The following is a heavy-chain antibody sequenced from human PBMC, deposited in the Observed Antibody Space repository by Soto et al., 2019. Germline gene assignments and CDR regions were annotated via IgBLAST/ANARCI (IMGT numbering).Heavy chain of an antibody. D-gene: IGHD3-3*01. V-gene: IGHV3-23*01. CDR2: ISGSGGST. CDR3: AKASDLPIFGAWGHYYYYGMDV. Sequence: EVQLLESGGGLVQPGGSLRLSCAASGFTFSSYAMSWVRQAPGKGLEWVSAISGSGGSTYYADSGKGRFTISRDNSKNTLYLQMNSLSAEDTAVYYCAKASDLPIFGAWGHYYYYGMDVWGQGTTVTVSS. J-gene: IGHJ6*02. CDR1: GFTFSSYA.